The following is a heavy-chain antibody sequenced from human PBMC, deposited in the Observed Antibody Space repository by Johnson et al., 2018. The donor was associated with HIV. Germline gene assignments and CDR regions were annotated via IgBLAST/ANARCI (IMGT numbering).Heavy chain of an antibody. CDR3: TTARNRLGSRSGWAGFWAFDS. CDR1: GFTFSTSG. V-gene: IGHV3-30*02. CDR2: IRFDGNNK. J-gene: IGHJ3*02. Sequence: VQLVESGGGVVQPGGSLRLSCVTSGFTFSTSGMHWVRQAPGKGLEWVAFIRFDGNNKYYADSVKGRFTISRDNSKNTLYLQMNSLKTEDTAVYYCTTARNRLGSRSGWAGFWAFDSWGQGTMVTVFS. D-gene: IGHD6-19*01.